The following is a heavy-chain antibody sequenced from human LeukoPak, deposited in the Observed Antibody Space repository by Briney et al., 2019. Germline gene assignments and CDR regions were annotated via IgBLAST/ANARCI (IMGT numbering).Heavy chain of an antibody. CDR1: GFTFKNYA. Sequence: PGGSLRLSCAASGFTFKNYAMSWVRQAPGKGLEWVSGISGSGGNTYYADSVKGRFTISRDNSKNTLYLQLNSLRAEDTAVYYCAKDGYAMVSFFDYWGQGTLVTVSS. D-gene: IGHD4/OR15-4a*01. CDR3: AKDGYAMVSFFDY. CDR2: ISGSGGNT. J-gene: IGHJ4*02. V-gene: IGHV3-23*01.